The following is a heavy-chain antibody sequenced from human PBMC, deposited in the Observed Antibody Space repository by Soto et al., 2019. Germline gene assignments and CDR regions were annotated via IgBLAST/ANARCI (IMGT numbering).Heavy chain of an antibody. Sequence: PSETLSLTCAVYGGPFSGFYWSWIRQPPGKELEWIGEINHSGTTNYNPSLKSRVTISVDTSKNQFSLNLRSVTPADTAMYYCARFRRGPAALYDKDWGPGTLVTVSS. J-gene: IGHJ4*02. CDR3: ARFRRGPAALYDKD. CDR2: INHSGTT. CDR1: GGPFSGFY. D-gene: IGHD2-2*01. V-gene: IGHV4-34*01.